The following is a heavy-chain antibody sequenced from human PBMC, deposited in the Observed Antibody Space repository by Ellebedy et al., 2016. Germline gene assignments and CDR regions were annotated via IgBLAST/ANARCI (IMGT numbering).Heavy chain of an antibody. Sequence: SETLSLTCSVSGGSISSYYWTWIRQPPGKGLEWIAYFYHSGNTNYSPSLKSRVTISVDTSKNQFSLKLSSVTAADTAVYYCVRQWDHYDSSGYYRGVEEGKYGMDVWGQGTTVTVSS. CDR2: FYHSGNT. J-gene: IGHJ6*02. V-gene: IGHV4-59*08. CDR3: VRQWDHYDSSGYYRGVEEGKYGMDV. D-gene: IGHD3-22*01. CDR1: GGSISSYY.